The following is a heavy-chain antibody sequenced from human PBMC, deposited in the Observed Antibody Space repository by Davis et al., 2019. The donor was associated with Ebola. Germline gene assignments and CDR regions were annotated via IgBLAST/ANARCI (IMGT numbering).Heavy chain of an antibody. J-gene: IGHJ6*04. Sequence: SVTVPCMPSLCTFTRYDIIRVRQPPGQGLEWMGWISAYNGNTNYAQKLQGRVTMTTDTSKSTAYMELRSLRSDDTAVYYCARRWLYWCSGMEVWGRGTTVTVSS. CDR3: ARRWLYWCSGMEV. V-gene: IGHV1-18*01. CDR1: LCTFTRYD. D-gene: IGHD2-8*02. CDR2: ISAYNGNT.